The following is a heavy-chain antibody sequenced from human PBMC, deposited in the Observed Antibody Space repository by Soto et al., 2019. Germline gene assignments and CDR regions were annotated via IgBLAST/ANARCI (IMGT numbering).Heavy chain of an antibody. CDR1: GFTFSSYG. D-gene: IGHD2-2*01. CDR2: ISYDGSNK. CDR3: AKVWDRYCSSTSCSYFDY. Sequence: QVQLVESGGGVVQPGRSLRLSCAASGFTFSSYGMHWVRQAPGKGLEWVAVISYDGSNKYYADSVKGRFTISRDNSKNPLYLQMNSLRAEDTAVYYCAKVWDRYCSSTSCSYFDYWGQGTLVTVSS. V-gene: IGHV3-30*18. J-gene: IGHJ4*02.